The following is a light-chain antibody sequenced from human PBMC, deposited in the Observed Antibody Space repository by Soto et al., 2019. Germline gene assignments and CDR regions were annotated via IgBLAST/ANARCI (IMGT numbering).Light chain of an antibody. CDR2: KAS. Sequence: DIQMTQSPSTLSASVGDSVTITCRASQSISSWLAWYQQKPGRAPKLLIYKASSLESGVPSRFSGSGSGTEFTRTISSLQPDDFATYYCQQYNDYPYTFGQGAKLEIK. V-gene: IGKV1-5*03. CDR3: QQYNDYPYT. J-gene: IGKJ2*01. CDR1: QSISSW.